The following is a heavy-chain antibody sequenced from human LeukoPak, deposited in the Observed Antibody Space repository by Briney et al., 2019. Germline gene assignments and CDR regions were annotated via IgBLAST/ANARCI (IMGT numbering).Heavy chain of an antibody. J-gene: IGHJ4*02. CDR2: ISHDGGNK. CDR3: ARAGIVGATSYY. CDR1: GLTFSTYG. V-gene: IGHV3-30*03. D-gene: IGHD1-26*01. Sequence: GGSLRLSCAASGLTFSTYGMHWVRQAPGKGLEWVAVISHDGGNKKYADSVKGRFTISRDNAKNSLYLQMNSLRAEDTAVYYCARAGIVGATSYYWGQGTLVTVSS.